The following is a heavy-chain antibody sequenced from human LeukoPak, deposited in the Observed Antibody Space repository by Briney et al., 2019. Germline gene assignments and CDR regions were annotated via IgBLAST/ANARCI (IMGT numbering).Heavy chain of an antibody. V-gene: IGHV3-74*01. CDR2: INSDGSIT. J-gene: IGHJ4*02. CDR3: ARYGGNAFDY. Sequence: PGGSLRLSCAASGFTFSSYWMHWVRQAPGKGLVWVSRINSDGSITTYADSVRGRFTISRDNAKNTLYLQMNSLRAEDTAVYYCARYGGNAFDYWGQGTLVTVSS. D-gene: IGHD4-23*01. CDR1: GFTFSSYW.